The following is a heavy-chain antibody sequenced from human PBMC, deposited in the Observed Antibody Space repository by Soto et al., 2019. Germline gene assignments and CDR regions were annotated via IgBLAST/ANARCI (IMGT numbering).Heavy chain of an antibody. V-gene: IGHV3-53*01. CDR2: IYSGGDT. CDR3: ARDPPGIAAGGAGA. D-gene: IGHD6-13*01. J-gene: IGHJ5*02. CDR1: GVTVSNNY. Sequence: EVQLVESGGGLILPGGSLRLSCAASGVTVSNNYMRWVRQAPGKGLEWVSLIYSGGDTHYADSVKCRFTISRDSSKNTVYLQMNSLRAEDTVVYYCARDPPGIAAGGAGAWGQGTLVTVSS.